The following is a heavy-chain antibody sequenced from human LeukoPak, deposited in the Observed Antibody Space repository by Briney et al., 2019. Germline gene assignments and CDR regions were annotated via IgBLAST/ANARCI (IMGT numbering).Heavy chain of an antibody. CDR2: ISHSGST. CDR3: ARGLEWDIVVVPAALHFDY. CDR1: GGSFSGYY. J-gene: IGHJ4*02. Sequence: PPETLSLTCAVYGGSFSGYYWSWIRQPPGKGLEWIGEISHSGSTNYNPSLKSRVTISVDTSKNQFSLKLSSVSAADTAVYYCARGLEWDIVVVPAALHFDYWGQGTLVTVSS. D-gene: IGHD2-2*02. V-gene: IGHV4-34*01.